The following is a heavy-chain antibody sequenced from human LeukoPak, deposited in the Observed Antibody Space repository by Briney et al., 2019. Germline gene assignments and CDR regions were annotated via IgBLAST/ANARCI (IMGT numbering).Heavy chain of an antibody. V-gene: IGHV3-23*01. D-gene: IGHD3-10*01. J-gene: IGHJ4*02. CDR2: ISGSGGST. CDR1: GFTFSNNA. CDR3: ARDLTAMVRGVAADY. Sequence: GGSLRLSCAASGFTFSNNAMSWVRQAPGKGLEWVSGISGSGGSTYYADSVKGRFTISRDNSKNTLYLQMNSLRAEDTAVYYCARDLTAMVRGVAADYWGQGTLVTVSS.